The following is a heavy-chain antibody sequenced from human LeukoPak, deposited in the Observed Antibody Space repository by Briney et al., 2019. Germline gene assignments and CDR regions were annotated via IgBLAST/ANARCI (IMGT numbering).Heavy chain of an antibody. CDR2: ISYDGSNK. CDR3: AARWLLLGAFDI. CDR1: GFTFSSYA. V-gene: IGHV3-30-3*01. Sequence: GGSLRLSCAASGFTFSSYAMHWVRQAPGKGLEWVAVISYDGSNKYYADSVKGRFTISRDNSKNTLYLQMNSLRAEDTAVYYCAARWLLLGAFDIWGQGTMVTVSS. D-gene: IGHD3-3*01. J-gene: IGHJ3*02.